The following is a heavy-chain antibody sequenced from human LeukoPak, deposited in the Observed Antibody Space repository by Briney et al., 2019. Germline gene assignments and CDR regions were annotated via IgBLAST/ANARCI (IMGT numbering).Heavy chain of an antibody. J-gene: IGHJ4*02. CDR3: AHSTVVTRGYY. Sequence: SETLSLTCAVYGGSFSGYYWSWIRQPPGKGLEWIGEINHSGSTNYNPSLKSRVTISVDTSKNQFSLKLSSVTAADTAVYYCAHSTVVTRGYYWGQGTLVTVSS. CDR2: INHSGST. V-gene: IGHV4-34*01. D-gene: IGHD4-23*01. CDR1: GGSFSGYY.